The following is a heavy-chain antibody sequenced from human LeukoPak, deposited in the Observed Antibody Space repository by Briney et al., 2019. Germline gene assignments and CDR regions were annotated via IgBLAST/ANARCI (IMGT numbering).Heavy chain of an antibody. CDR1: GLIFSSNA. Sequence: GGSLRLSCEVSGLIFSSNAMHWVRQAPGKGLEWVAGISYDGTKRFYADSVRGRFTISRDNTKNTLYLQMNSLRPEDTAVYYCARDRRSWPFEYWGQGTLVTVSS. CDR3: ARDRRSWPFEY. D-gene: IGHD6-13*01. V-gene: IGHV3-30*04. CDR2: ISYDGTKR. J-gene: IGHJ4*02.